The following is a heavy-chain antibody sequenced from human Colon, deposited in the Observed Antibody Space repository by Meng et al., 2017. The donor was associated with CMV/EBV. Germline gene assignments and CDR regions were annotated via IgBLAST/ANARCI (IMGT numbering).Heavy chain of an antibody. V-gene: IGHV2-5*01. CDR2: MHWKDGE. D-gene: IGHD1-7*01. CDR1: GFSLSTSGVS. J-gene: IGHJ4*02. CDR3: AYIYWNYPPT. Sequence: SGPTLVKPTQTLTLTCTFSGFSLSTSGVSVGWTRPPPGKALEWLAHMHWKDGEQYGPALKSRLAVTEATSNNQVVLTLTDVAFLDTGTYYCAYIYWNYPPTWGQGTLVTVSS.